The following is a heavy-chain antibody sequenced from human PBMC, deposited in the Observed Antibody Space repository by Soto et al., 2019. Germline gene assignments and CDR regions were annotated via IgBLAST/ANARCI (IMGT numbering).Heavy chain of an antibody. D-gene: IGHD3-3*01. CDR3: AKDMLRFLEWLGNYMDV. CDR1: GFTFDDYA. Sequence: GVSLRLSCAASGFTFDDYAMHGVRQAPGKGLEWVSGISWNSGSIGYADSVKGRFTISRDNAKNSLYLQMNSLRAEDTALYYCAKDMLRFLEWLGNYMDVWGKGTTVTVSS. J-gene: IGHJ6*03. CDR2: ISWNSGSI. V-gene: IGHV3-9*01.